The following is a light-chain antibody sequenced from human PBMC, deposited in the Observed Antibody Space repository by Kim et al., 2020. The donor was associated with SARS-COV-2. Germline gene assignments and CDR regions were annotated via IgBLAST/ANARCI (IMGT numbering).Light chain of an antibody. J-gene: IGLJ2*01. CDR2: DVN. CDR3: SSYTSSSTVV. Sequence: GQSITISCTGTSSDVGGYNYVSGYQQHPGKAPKLMIYDVNNRPSGVSNRFSGSKSGNTASLTISGLQAEDEADYYCSSYTSSSTVVFGGGTQLTVL. CDR1: SSDVGGYNY. V-gene: IGLV2-14*03.